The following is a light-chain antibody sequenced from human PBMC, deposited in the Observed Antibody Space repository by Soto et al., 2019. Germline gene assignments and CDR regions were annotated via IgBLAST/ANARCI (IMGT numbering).Light chain of an antibody. CDR3: SSYRASSTTHV. Sequence: QSALTQPASLSGSPGQSITISCTGTSSDVGGYNYVSWYQQHPGKAPKLMIYDVSNRPSGVSNRFSGSKSGNTASLTISGLQAEDEADYYCSSYRASSTTHVFGTGTKVTVL. CDR2: DVS. V-gene: IGLV2-14*03. CDR1: SSDVGGYNY. J-gene: IGLJ1*01.